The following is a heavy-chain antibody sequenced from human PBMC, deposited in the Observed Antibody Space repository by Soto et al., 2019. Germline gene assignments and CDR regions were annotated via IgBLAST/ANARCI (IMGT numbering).Heavy chain of an antibody. D-gene: IGHD3-22*01. CDR1: GFTFSNFA. CDR3: ARSAEYDSSGYYYLNWFDP. CDR2: ISSNTI. J-gene: IGHJ5*02. V-gene: IGHV3-48*02. Sequence: GGSELSCAASGFTFSNFAMSWVRQAPGKGLEWVSYISSNTIYYADSVKGRFTISRDNAKNSLYLQMNSLRDEDTAVYYCARSAEYDSSGYYYLNWFDPWGQGTLVTVSS.